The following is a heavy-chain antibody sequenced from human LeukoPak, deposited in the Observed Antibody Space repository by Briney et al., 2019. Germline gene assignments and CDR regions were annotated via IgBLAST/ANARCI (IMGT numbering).Heavy chain of an antibody. D-gene: IGHD2-2*01. CDR2: ISAYNGNT. Sequence: GASVKVSCKASGYTFTSYGISWVRQAPGQGLEWMGWISAYNGNTNYAQKLQGRVTMTTDISTSTAYMELRSLRSDDTAVYYCARLGYCSSTSCSRWWFDPWGQGTLVTVSS. J-gene: IGHJ5*02. CDR1: GYTFTSYG. V-gene: IGHV1-18*01. CDR3: ARLGYCSSTSCSRWWFDP.